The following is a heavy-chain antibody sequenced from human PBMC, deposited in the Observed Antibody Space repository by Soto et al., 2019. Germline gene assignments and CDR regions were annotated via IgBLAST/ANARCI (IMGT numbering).Heavy chain of an antibody. CDR1: GGSISSDDYY. CDR3: ARDLPGLHDDTSGPFPRPG. CDR2: IHSTGCI. D-gene: IGHD3-22*01. J-gene: IGHJ1*01. Sequence: KTSETLSLTCTVSGGSISSDDYYWRWIRHAQGSALEWIGYIHSTGCIYYNPCLKSRATMSLATARNQFSLKVSSVTVADTAVYYCARDLPGLHDDTSGPFPRPGWGQGTLVTVSS. V-gene: IGHV4-30-4*01.